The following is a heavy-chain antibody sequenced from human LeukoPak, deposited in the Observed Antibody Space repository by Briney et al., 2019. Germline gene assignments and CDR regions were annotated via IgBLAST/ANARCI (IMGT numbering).Heavy chain of an antibody. CDR3: ARRNSSSWVPGAFDI. V-gene: IGHV4-61*02. J-gene: IGHJ3*02. CDR2: IYTSGST. Sequence: SETLSLTCTVSGGSISSGSYYWSWIRQPAGKGLEWIGRIYTSGSTNYNPSLKSRVTISVDTPKNQFSLKLSSVTAADTAVYYCARRNSSSWVPGAFDIWGQGTMVTVSS. D-gene: IGHD6-13*01. CDR1: GGSISSGSYY.